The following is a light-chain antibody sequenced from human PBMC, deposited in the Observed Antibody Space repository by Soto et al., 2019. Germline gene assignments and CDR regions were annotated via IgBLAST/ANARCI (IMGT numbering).Light chain of an antibody. CDR1: QTFSSTY. CDR3: QQLDRYPFT. CDR2: SAS. Sequence: ETVLTQSPDTLSLSPGETATLSCRASQTFSSTYLAWYQQKPGHPPRLLIYSASTRATGIPDRFSGSGSGTEYTLTISRLEPEDFASYYCQQLDRYPFTFGGGTKVEI. J-gene: IGKJ4*01. V-gene: IGKV3-20*01.